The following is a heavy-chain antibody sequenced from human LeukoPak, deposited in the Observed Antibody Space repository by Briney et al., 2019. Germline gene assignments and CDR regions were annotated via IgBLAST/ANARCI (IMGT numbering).Heavy chain of an antibody. CDR3: ARDGRGYCSSTSCPEHPYYYYYMDV. CDR1: GGSISSYY. J-gene: IGHJ6*03. CDR2: IYTSGST. D-gene: IGHD2-2*01. V-gene: IGHV4-4*07. Sequence: PSETLSLTCTVSGGSISSYYWSWIRQPAGKGLEWIGRIYTSGSTNYNPSLESRVTMSVDTSKNQFSLKLSSVTAADTAVYYCARDGRGYCSSTSCPEHPYYYYYMDVWGKGTTVTVSS.